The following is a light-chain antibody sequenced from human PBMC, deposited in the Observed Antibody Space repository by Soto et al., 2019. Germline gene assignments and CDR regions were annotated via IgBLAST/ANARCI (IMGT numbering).Light chain of an antibody. Sequence: EIGLTQSPATLSLSPGEMATLSCRASQSVSTNYLAWYQQRPGQAPRPLIFGASYRATVIPDRFSGSGSGTDFALTISRLEPEDFAVYYCQHYSSAPPEFTFGPGTKVDSK. J-gene: IGKJ3*01. CDR1: QSVSTNY. V-gene: IGKV3-20*01. CDR3: QHYSSAPPEFT. CDR2: GAS.